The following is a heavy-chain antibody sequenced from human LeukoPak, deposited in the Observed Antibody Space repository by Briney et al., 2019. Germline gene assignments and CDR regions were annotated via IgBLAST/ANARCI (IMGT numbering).Heavy chain of an antibody. CDR3: ARHTYYYDSSGYLYPRAFDI. D-gene: IGHD3-22*01. J-gene: IGHJ3*02. CDR2: IYYSGST. CDR1: GGSISSSSCY. Sequence: SETLSLTCTVSGGSISSSSCYWGWIRQPPGKGLEWIGSIYYSGSTYYNPALKSRVTISVDTSKNQFSLKLSSVTAADTAVYYCARHTYYYDSSGYLYPRAFDIWGQGTMVTVSS. V-gene: IGHV4-39*01.